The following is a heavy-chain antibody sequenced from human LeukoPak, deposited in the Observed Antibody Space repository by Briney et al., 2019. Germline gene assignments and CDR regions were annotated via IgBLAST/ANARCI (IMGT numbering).Heavy chain of an antibody. V-gene: IGHV3-23*01. CDR2: ISGSGGST. CDR1: RFTFSSYA. D-gene: IGHD2-15*01. Sequence: GGSLRLSCAASRFTFSSYAMSWVRQAPGKGLEWVSAISGSGGSTYYADSVKGRFIISRDNSKNTLYLQMNSLRAEDTAVYYCARDKGLHYCSGDTCPGNFDYWGQGTLVTVSS. CDR3: ARDKGLHYCSGDTCPGNFDY. J-gene: IGHJ4*02.